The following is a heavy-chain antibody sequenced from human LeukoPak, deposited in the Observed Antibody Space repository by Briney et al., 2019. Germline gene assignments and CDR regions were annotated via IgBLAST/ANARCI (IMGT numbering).Heavy chain of an antibody. Sequence: ASVKVSCKASGYTFTNYGISWVRQAPGQGLEWMGWISGYNGNTNYAQNLQGRVTMTTDTSTSTAYMELRSLTSDDTALYYCARDAPYSSSWYVPFDYWGQGTLVTVSS. CDR2: ISGYNGNT. D-gene: IGHD6-13*01. V-gene: IGHV1-18*01. J-gene: IGHJ4*02. CDR3: ARDAPYSSSWYVPFDY. CDR1: GYTFTNYG.